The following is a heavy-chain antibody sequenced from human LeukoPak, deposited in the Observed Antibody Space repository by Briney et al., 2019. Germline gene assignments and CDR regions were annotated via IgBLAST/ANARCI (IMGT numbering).Heavy chain of an antibody. CDR1: GDSIRTPAYH. CDR3: ARIAVGANGYTWFDP. J-gene: IGHJ5*02. CDR2: IFYTGGT. D-gene: IGHD6-19*01. V-gene: IGHV4-39*01. Sequence: PSETLSLTCTVSGDSIRTPAYHWGWVRQPPGKGLEWIGSIFYTGGTYYNPSLQSRLTMSVDTSKNQFSLKLSSVTAADTAVYYCARIAVGANGYTWFDPWGQGTLVTVSS.